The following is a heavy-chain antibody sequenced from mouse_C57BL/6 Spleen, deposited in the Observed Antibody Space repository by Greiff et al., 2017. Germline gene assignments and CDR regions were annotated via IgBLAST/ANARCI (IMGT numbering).Heavy chain of an antibody. J-gene: IGHJ4*01. CDR1: GFTFSSYA. CDR2: LSSGGDYI. Sequence: DVMLVESGEGLVKPGGSLKLSCAASGFTFSSYAMSWVRQTPEKRLEWVAYLSSGGDYIYYADTVKGRFTISRDNARNTLYLQMSRLKAEDTAMYYCTRDEAHDGNYRFYYAMDYWGQGTSVTVSS. V-gene: IGHV5-9-1*02. CDR3: TRDEAHDGNYRFYYAMDY. D-gene: IGHD2-1*01.